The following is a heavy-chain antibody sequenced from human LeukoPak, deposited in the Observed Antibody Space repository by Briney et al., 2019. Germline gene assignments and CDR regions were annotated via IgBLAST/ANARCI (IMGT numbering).Heavy chain of an antibody. CDR3: ARDLAEYSYGLVPPGDY. D-gene: IGHD3-10*01. Sequence: GGSLRLSCPASGFIFAIYGMGWVRQAPGRGREWVAGVNWKGGSTGYADSVKGRFTISRDNAKQSPYSQMHSLRSEDTALYYSARDLAEYSYGLVPPGDYWGQGTLVTVSS. V-gene: IGHV3-20*04. CDR1: GFIFAIYG. J-gene: IGHJ4*02. CDR2: VNWKGGST.